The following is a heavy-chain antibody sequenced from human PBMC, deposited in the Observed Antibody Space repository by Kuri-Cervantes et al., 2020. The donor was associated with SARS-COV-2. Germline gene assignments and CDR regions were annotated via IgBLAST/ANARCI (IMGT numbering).Heavy chain of an antibody. V-gene: IGHV3-30*03. CDR1: PFILSDSG. CDR2: ISYDGSNK. D-gene: IGHD1-26*01. CDR3: ASSLVGATFDY. J-gene: IGHJ4*02. Sequence: GESLKISCVASPFILSDSGLHWVRQAPGKGLEWVAVISYDGSNKYYADSVKGRFTISRDNSKNTLYLQMNSLRAEDTAVYYCASSLVGATFDYWGQGTLVTDSS.